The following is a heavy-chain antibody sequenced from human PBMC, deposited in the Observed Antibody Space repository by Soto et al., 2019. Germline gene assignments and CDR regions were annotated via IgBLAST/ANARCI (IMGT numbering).Heavy chain of an antibody. CDR3: PSDSLVGPFSYAGHNGMDV. V-gene: IGHV4-30-4*01. CDR2: LSYSSAS. Sequence: PSVRRSRTCIIAGGSIRDKDHYCRWVRQAPGKGLEWIGHLSYSSASYLNEALERRVTICFALCQNQFSLQLWSVTATDTATQFCPSDSLVGPFSYAGHNGMDVWGQGTTVTVSS. CDR1: GGSIRDKDHY. D-gene: IGHD2-2*01. J-gene: IGHJ6*02.